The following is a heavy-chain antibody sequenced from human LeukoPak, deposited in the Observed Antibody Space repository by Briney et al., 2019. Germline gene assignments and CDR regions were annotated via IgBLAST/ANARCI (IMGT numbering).Heavy chain of an antibody. CDR3: ARGSCSGGSCYLYNYYHYMDV. CDR2: INHSGST. V-gene: IGHV4-34*01. Sequence: SETLSLTCVVYGGSFSAYYWSWIRQPPGKGLEWMGEINHSGSTNYNPSLKSRATISVDTSKKQFPLKLSSLTAADTAVYYCARGSCSGGSCYLYNYYHYMDVWGKGTTVTVSS. J-gene: IGHJ6*03. D-gene: IGHD2-15*01. CDR1: GGSFSAYY.